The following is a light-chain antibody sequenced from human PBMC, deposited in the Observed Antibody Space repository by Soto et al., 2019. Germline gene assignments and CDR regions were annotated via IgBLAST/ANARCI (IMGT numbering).Light chain of an antibody. CDR2: GAS. Sequence: EIVMTQSPATLSVSPGERATLSCMASQSVSSNLSWYQQKPGQAPRLLIYGASTRATDIPAKFSGSGSGTEFTLTISSLQSEDFAVYYCQQYNIWPPITFGQGTRLEI. CDR3: QQYNIWPPIT. CDR1: QSVSSN. V-gene: IGKV3-15*01. J-gene: IGKJ5*01.